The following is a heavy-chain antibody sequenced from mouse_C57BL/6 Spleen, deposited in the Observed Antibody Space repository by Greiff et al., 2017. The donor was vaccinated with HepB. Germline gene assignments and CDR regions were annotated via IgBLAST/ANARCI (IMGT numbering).Heavy chain of an antibody. CDR3: ARSYDGYCAY. J-gene: IGHJ3*01. Sequence: VQLQQSGAELVMPGASVKLSCKASGYTFTSYWMHWVKQRPGQGLEWIGEIDPSDSYTNYNQKFKGKSTLTVDKSSSTAYMQLSSLTSEDSAVYYCARSYDGYCAYWGQGTLVTVSA. V-gene: IGHV1-69*01. CDR1: GYTFTSYW. D-gene: IGHD2-3*01. CDR2: IDPSDSYT.